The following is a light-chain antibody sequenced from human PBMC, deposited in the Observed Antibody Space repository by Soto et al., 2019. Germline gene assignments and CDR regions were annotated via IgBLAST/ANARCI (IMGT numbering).Light chain of an antibody. CDR1: SSDVGGYNY. Sequence: QSVLTQPRSVSGSPGQSVTISCTGTSSDVGGYNYVSWYQHHPGKAPKFIIFDVSSRPSGVPDRFSGSKSGNTAYLTISGLQAEDEDDYYCCSLAGGNIFRVFGGGTKLTVL. CDR3: CSLAGGNIFRV. J-gene: IGLJ2*01. CDR2: DVS. V-gene: IGLV2-11*01.